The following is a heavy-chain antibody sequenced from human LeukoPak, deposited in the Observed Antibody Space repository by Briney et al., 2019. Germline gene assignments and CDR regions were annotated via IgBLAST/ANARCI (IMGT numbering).Heavy chain of an antibody. CDR3: ATNYGSGSYYILVY. V-gene: IGHV4-38-2*01. J-gene: IGHJ4*02. Sequence: KPSETLSLTCAVSGYSISSGYFWGWIRQPPGKGLEWIGSIYHSGSTYYNPSLKSRFTISLNTTKNQFSLKLSSVTAADTAVYYCATNYGSGSYYILVYWGQGTLVTVSS. D-gene: IGHD3-10*01. CDR1: GYSISSGYF. CDR2: IYHSGST.